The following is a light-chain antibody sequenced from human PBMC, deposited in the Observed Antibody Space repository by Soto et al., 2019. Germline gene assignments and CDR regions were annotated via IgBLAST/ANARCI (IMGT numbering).Light chain of an antibody. CDR2: DVS. J-gene: IGLJ1*01. V-gene: IGLV2-14*03. CDR1: SSDVGAYTF. CDR3: SSYTSSSTHV. Sequence: QSALTQPASVSGSPGQSITISCTGTSSDVGAYTFVSWYQQHPDKVPKLMIFDVSRRPSGVSDRFSGSKSGSTASLTISGLQPEDEADYYCSSYTSSSTHVFGSGTKVTVL.